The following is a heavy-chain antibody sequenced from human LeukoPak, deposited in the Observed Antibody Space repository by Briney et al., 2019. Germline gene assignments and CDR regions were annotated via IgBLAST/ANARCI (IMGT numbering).Heavy chain of an antibody. Sequence: SETLSLTCTVSGGSISSSSYYWGWIRQPPGKGLEWIGSIYYSGSTYYNPSLKSRVTISVDTSKNQFSLKLSSVTAADTAVYYCARDNYGSGSPFDYWGQGTLVTVSS. J-gene: IGHJ4*02. D-gene: IGHD3-10*01. V-gene: IGHV4-39*07. CDR3: ARDNYGSGSPFDY. CDR1: GGSISSSSYY. CDR2: IYYSGST.